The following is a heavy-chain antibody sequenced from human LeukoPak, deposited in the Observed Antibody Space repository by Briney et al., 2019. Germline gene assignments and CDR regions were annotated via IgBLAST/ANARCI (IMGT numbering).Heavy chain of an antibody. V-gene: IGHV3-21*04. D-gene: IGHD6-19*01. J-gene: IGHJ4*02. CDR3: ARDPGSSGWPS. CDR2: ISSSSSYI. CDR1: GFTFDNYA. Sequence: KTGGSLRLSCAASGFTFDNYAMTWVRQGPGKGLEWVSSISSSSSYIYYADSVKGRFTISRDNSKNTLYLQMNSLRAEDTAVYYCARDPGSSGWPSWGQGTLVTVSS.